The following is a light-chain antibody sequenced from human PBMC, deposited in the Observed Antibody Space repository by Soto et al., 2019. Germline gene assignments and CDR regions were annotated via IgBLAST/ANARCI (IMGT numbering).Light chain of an antibody. J-gene: IGKJ2*01. V-gene: IGKV1-39*01. CDR3: QQSYRTPYT. CDR1: QSISTY. Sequence: IQLTQSPSSLSASVADTVTITCRASQSISTYLNWYQHKPGKAPILLIQAASTLLSGVPSRFSGSGSETDFTLTISSLRPEDFATYYCQQSYRTPYTFAQGTKVEIK. CDR2: AAS.